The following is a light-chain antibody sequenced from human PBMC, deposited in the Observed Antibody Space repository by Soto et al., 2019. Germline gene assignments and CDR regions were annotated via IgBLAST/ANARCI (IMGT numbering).Light chain of an antibody. V-gene: IGKV3-11*01. CDR3: QQRSNWPIT. CDR2: DAS. CDR1: QSVSSY. J-gene: IGKJ3*01. Sequence: IVLTQSPATLSLSPGERATLSCRASQSVSSYLGWYQQKPGQAPRLLIYDASNRATGIPARFSGSGSGTDFTLTISSLEPEDFAIYYCQQRSNWPITFGPGTKVDIK.